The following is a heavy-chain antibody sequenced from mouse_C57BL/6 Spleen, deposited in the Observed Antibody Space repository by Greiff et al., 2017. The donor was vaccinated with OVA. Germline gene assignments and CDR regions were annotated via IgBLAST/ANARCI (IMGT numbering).Heavy chain of an antibody. D-gene: IGHD2-3*01. CDR1: GFTFSDYG. CDR2: ISSGSSTI. CDR3: ARPIYDGYYVGFAY. V-gene: IGHV5-17*01. J-gene: IGHJ3*01. Sequence: EVQVVESGGGLVKPGGSLKLSCAASGFTFSDYGMHWVRQAPEKGLEWVAYISSGSSTIYYADTVKGRFTISRDNAKNTLFLQMTSLRSEDTAMYYCARPIYDGYYVGFAYWGQGTLVTVSA.